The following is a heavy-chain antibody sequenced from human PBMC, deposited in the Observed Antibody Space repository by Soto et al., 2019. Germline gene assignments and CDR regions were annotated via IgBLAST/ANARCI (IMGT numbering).Heavy chain of an antibody. CDR3: ARQQWLVLNAFDI. J-gene: IGHJ3*02. V-gene: IGHV4-59*01. D-gene: IGHD6-19*01. Sequence: PSATLSLTGKVSGGSISSYYWAWILHPPGKGLEWIGYIYYSGSTNYSPSLKSRVTISVDTSKNQFSLKLSSVTAADTAVYYCARQQWLVLNAFDIWGQGTMVT. CDR1: GGSISSYY. CDR2: IYYSGST.